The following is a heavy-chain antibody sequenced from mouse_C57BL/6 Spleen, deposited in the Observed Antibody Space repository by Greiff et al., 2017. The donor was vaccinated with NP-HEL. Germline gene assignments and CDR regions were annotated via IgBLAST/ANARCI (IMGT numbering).Heavy chain of an antibody. CDR2: ISSGGSYT. CDR3: ARQNDYDWYFDV. V-gene: IGHV5-6*01. Sequence: EVHLVESGGDLVKPGGSLKLSCAASGFTFSSYGMSWVRQTPDKRLEWVATISSGGSYTYYPDSVKGRFTISRDNAKNTLYLQMSSLKSEDTAMYYCARQNDYDWYFDVWGTGTTVTVSS. J-gene: IGHJ1*03. CDR1: GFTFSSYG. D-gene: IGHD2-4*01.